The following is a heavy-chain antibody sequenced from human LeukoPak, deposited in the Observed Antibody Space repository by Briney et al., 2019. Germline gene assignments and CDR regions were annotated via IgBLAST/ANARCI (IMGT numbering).Heavy chain of an antibody. V-gene: IGHV4-59*01. CDR3: AREYYGSGSYVIDY. D-gene: IGHD3-10*01. CDR2: IYYSGST. Sequence: MTSETLSLTCTVSGGSISSYYWSWIRQPPGKGLEWIGDIYYSGSTNYNRSLKSRVTISADTSKHQFSLKLSSVTAADTAVYYCAREYYGSGSYVIDYWGQGTLVTVSS. J-gene: IGHJ4*02. CDR1: GGSISSYY.